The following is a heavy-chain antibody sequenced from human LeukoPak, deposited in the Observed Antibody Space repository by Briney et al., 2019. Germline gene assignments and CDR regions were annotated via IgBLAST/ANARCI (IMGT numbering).Heavy chain of an antibody. J-gene: IGHJ4*02. Sequence: GGSLRLSCAASGFTFSSYAMNWVRQAPGKGLEWVSAVRGSDAGTSYADSVKGRFTISRDNSKNTLYLQMNSLRAEDTAVYYCAKNRGGSYYSGSDYWGQGPLVTVSS. V-gene: IGHV3-23*01. CDR2: VRGSDAGT. D-gene: IGHD1-26*01. CDR3: AKNRGGSYYSGSDY. CDR1: GFTFSSYA.